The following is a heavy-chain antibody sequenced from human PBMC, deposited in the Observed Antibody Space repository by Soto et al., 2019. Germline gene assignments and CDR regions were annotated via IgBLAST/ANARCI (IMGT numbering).Heavy chain of an antibody. V-gene: IGHV3-33*03. Sequence: GWSLRLSCAASGFAFSSYGIHWVRQAPGKGLEWVAVVGNDGSVTYYADSVKGRFTLSRDNSKTTVYLQMNSPRLEDTALYYCAKESTEVAGPWYFDLWGRGTLVTVSS. J-gene: IGHJ2*01. CDR3: AKESTEVAGPWYFDL. CDR1: GFAFSSYG. CDR2: VGNDGSVT. D-gene: IGHD6-19*01.